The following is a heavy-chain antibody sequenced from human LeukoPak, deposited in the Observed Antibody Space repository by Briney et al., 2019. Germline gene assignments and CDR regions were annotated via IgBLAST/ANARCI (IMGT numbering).Heavy chain of an antibody. CDR2: ISGSGGST. V-gene: IGHV3-23*01. D-gene: IGHD4-17*01. CDR3: AKDVALTTVTTEYFDY. Sequence: GGSLRLSCAASGFTFSSYAMSWVRQAPGKGLEWVSSISGSGGSTYYAESVNGRFTISRNNSKNTLYLQMNSLGAEDTAVYYCAKDVALTTVTTEYFDYWGQGTLVTVSS. CDR1: GFTFSSYA. J-gene: IGHJ4*02.